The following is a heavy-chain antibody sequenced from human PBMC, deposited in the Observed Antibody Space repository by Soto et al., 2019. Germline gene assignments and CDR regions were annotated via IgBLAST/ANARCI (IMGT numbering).Heavy chain of an antibody. J-gene: IGHJ4*02. CDR3: TRMVVPTTYFHS. CDR2: INPNNGDT. D-gene: IGHD3-22*01. V-gene: IGHV1-2*04. Sequence: QVQLAQSGPEVKKPGASVKVSCKASGDTLTGSYLHWVRQAPGQGLEWRGWINPNNGDTNYAQKFRGWVTMTRDASNNTVYMELTSLTSADTAVYYCTRMVVPTTYFHSWGQGTLVTVSS. CDR1: GDTLTGSY.